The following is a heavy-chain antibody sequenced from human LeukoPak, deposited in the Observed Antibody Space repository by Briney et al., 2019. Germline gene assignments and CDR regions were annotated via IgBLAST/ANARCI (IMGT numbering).Heavy chain of an antibody. Sequence: GASVKVSCKASGYTFTNYGISWVRQAPGQGLEWMGWISAYNGNTNYARKLQGRVTMTTDTSTSTAYMELRSLRSDDAAVYYCARDRCSSTSCRFDYWGQGTLVTVSS. V-gene: IGHV1-18*01. CDR3: ARDRCSSTSCRFDY. CDR2: ISAYNGNT. CDR1: GYTFTNYG. D-gene: IGHD2-2*01. J-gene: IGHJ4*02.